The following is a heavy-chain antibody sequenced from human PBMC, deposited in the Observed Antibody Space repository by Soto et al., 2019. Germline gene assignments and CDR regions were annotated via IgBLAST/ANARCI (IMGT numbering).Heavy chain of an antibody. D-gene: IGHD2-21*02. Sequence: QVQLVQSGAEVKKPGASVKVSCKASGYTFTSYDINWVRQATGQGLEWMGWMSPNSGNTGYAQKFQGRVTMTRDTSIGTVYMELSSLRSEDTAVYYCARGVSCGGDCYRDWGQGTPVTVSS. V-gene: IGHV1-8*01. CDR2: MSPNSGNT. CDR3: ARGVSCGGDCYRD. CDR1: GYTFTSYD. J-gene: IGHJ4*02.